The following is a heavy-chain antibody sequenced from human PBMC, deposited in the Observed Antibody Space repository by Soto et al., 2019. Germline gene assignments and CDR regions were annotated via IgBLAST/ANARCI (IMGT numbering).Heavy chain of an antibody. CDR1: GFTFSSYG. V-gene: IGHV3-33*01. D-gene: IGHD3-10*01. CDR3: ARYPTYYYVWGSFFLSRFKPIGYTGSAP. J-gene: IGHJ4*02. Sequence: PGGSLRLSCAASGFTFSSYGMHWVRQAPGKGLEWVAVIWYDGSNKYYADSVKGRFTISRDNSKNTLYLQMNSLRAEDTSVYYCARYPTYYYVWGSFFLSRFKPIGYTGSAPGARGTWVPVPS. CDR2: IWYDGSNK.